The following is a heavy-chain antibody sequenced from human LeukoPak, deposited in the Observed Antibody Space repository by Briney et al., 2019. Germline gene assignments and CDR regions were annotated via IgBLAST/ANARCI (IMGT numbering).Heavy chain of an antibody. CDR1: GFTFSNHA. CDR3: AKGRGWGSYRLYYFDF. J-gene: IGHJ4*02. V-gene: IGHV3-23*01. Sequence: PGGSLRLSCVASGFTFSNHAMSWVRQAPGKGLEWVSSISGSSGSTYFADAVKGRFPISRDNSRNTLYLQMNSLRAEDTAVYYCAKGRGWGSYRLYYFDFWGQGTLVTVAS. CDR2: ISGSSGST. D-gene: IGHD3-16*02.